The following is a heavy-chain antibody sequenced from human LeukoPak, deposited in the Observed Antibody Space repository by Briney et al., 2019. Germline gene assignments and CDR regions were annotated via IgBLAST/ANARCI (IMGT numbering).Heavy chain of an antibody. CDR3: AKLLLETGGIGEEFDY. CDR1: GFTFSSYA. V-gene: IGHV3-30*02. D-gene: IGHD1-26*01. Sequence: GGSLRLSCAASGFTFSSYAMYWVRQAPDKGLEWVAFIRYDGNKKYYADSVKGRFTISRDNSRNTVYLQMNSLTSEDTAVYYCAKLLLETGGIGEEFDYWGQGTLVTVSS. CDR2: IRYDGNKK. J-gene: IGHJ4*02.